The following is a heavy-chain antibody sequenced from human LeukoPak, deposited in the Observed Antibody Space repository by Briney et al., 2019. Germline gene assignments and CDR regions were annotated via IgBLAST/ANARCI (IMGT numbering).Heavy chain of an antibody. D-gene: IGHD2-2*02. CDR3: ARGVCSTTSCYIDY. V-gene: IGHV3-9*03. J-gene: IGHJ4*02. CDR2: ISWNGDTL. CDR1: GFTFDDYA. Sequence: GGSLRLSCAASGFTFDDYAMHWVRQAPGKGLEWVSGISWNGDTLGYADSVKGRFTNSRDNARSSLFLQMNSLRAEDMALYYCARGVCSTTSCYIDYWGQGTLVTVSS.